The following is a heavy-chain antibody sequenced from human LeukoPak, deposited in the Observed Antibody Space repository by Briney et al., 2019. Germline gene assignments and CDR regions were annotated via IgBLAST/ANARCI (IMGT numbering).Heavy chain of an antibody. CDR3: VREWQEGIAAAGTRIEGDY. Sequence: AGGSLRLSCAVSGFSVSGYWMTWVRQAPGKGLEWVANIKQDGSEKNYVDSVKGRFTISRDNAENSLFLQMNSLRVEDTAVYYCVREWQEGIAAAGTRIEGDYWGQGTLVAVSS. V-gene: IGHV3-7*01. J-gene: IGHJ4*02. CDR2: IKQDGSEK. D-gene: IGHD6-13*01. CDR1: GFSVSGYW.